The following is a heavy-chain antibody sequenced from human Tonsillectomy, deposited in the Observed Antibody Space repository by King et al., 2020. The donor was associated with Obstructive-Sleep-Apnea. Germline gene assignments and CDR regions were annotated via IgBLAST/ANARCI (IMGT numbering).Heavy chain of an antibody. V-gene: IGHV2-70*01. CDR2: IDWDDDK. CDR3: ERTLSPYDSSGMDV. J-gene: IGHJ6*02. CDR1: GFSLSSSGMC. D-gene: IGHD3-22*01. Sequence: TLKESGPALVKPTQTLTLTCTFSGFSLSSSGMCVSWIRQPPGKALEWLALIDWDDDKYYSTSLKTRITISKDTSKHQVVLTMTNMDPVDTATYYCERTLSPYDSSGMDVWGQGTTVTVSS.